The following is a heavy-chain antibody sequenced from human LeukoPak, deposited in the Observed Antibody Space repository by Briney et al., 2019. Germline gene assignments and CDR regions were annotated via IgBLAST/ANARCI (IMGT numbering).Heavy chain of an antibody. D-gene: IGHD2-2*01. Sequence: PGRSLRLSCAASGFTFSSYGMHWVRQAPGKGLERVAVIWYDGSNKYYADSVKGRFTISRDNSKNTLYLQMNSLRAEDTAVYYCARDPNCSSTSCYGPGIDYWGQGTLVTVSS. V-gene: IGHV3-33*01. CDR2: IWYDGSNK. J-gene: IGHJ4*02. CDR3: ARDPNCSSTSCYGPGIDY. CDR1: GFTFSSYG.